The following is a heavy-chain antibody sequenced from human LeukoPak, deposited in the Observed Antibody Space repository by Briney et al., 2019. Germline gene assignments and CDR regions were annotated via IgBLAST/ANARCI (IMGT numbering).Heavy chain of an antibody. Sequence: SVKVSCKASGYTFTSYGISWLRQAPGQGLEWMGWISAYNGNTNYAQKLQGRVTMTTDTSTSTAYMELRSLRSDDTAVYYCARRGAGCGGDCYLFDYWGQGTLVTVSS. D-gene: IGHD2-21*02. CDR3: ARRGAGCGGDCYLFDY. V-gene: IGHV1-18*01. CDR1: GYTFTSYG. CDR2: ISAYNGNT. J-gene: IGHJ4*02.